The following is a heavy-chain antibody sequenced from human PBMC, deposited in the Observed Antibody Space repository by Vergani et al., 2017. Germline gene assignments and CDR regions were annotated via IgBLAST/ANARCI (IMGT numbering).Heavy chain of an antibody. CDR1: GFTFSSYA. V-gene: IGHV3-23*01. J-gene: IGHJ4*02. CDR2: SSGSGGST. D-gene: IGHD3-3*01. Sequence: EVQLLESGGGLVQPGGSLSLSCAASGFTFSSYAMSWVRQAPGKGLEWVSGSSGSGGSTYYADSVKGRFTIARDNSKNTLYLQMNSLRAEDTAVFYCAKGSGRVVIKVPDYWGQGTLVTVSS. CDR3: AKGSGRVVIKVPDY.